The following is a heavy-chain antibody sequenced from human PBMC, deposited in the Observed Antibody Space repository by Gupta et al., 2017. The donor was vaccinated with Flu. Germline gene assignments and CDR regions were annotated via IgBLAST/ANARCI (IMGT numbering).Heavy chain of an antibody. J-gene: IGHJ4*02. D-gene: IGHD5-12*01. CDR3: ATDIVTTIGMDY. CDR2: IIPILGIA. V-gene: IGHV1-69*08. CDR1: GGTFSSYN. Sequence: QVQLVQSGAEVKKPGSSVKVSCKASGGTFSSYNINWVRQAPGQGLEWMGRIIPILGIANYAQKFQGRVTMTADKSTSTAYMELSSLRSEDTAGYYCATDIVTTIGMDYWGQGTLVTVSS.